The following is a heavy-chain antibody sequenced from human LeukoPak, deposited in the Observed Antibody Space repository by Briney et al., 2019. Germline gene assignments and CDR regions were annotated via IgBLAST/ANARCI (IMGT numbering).Heavy chain of an antibody. CDR2: ISYDGSNK. V-gene: IGHV3-30*03. CDR1: GFTFSSYG. J-gene: IGHJ4*02. CDR3: ARDSRASRGYSGNFDY. Sequence: PGRSLRLSCAASGFTFSSYGMHWVRQAPGKGLEWVAVISYDGSNKYYADSVKGRFTISRDNSKNTLYLQMNSLRAEDTAVYYCARDSRASRGYSGNFDYWGQGTLVTVSS. D-gene: IGHD5-12*01.